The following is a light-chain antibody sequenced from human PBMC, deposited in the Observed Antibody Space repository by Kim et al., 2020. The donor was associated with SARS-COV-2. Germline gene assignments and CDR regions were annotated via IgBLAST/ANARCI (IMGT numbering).Light chain of an antibody. V-gene: IGKV3-20*01. J-gene: IGKJ4*01. CDR3: QQYGSSPLT. CDR2: GAS. Sequence: EIVLTQSPGTLSLSPGDRATLSCRASQSVGRRYLAWYQQKPGQAPRLLIYGASTRATGVPNRFSGSGTGTDFTLTVSSLEPEDFAVYYCQQYGSSPLTFGGGTKLDIK. CDR1: QSVGRRY.